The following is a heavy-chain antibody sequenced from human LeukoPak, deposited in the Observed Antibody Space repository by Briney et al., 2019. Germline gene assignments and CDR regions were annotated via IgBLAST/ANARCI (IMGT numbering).Heavy chain of an antibody. Sequence: ASVKVSCKASGYTFTSYDINWVRQATGQGLEWMGWINPNSGGTNYAQKFQGRVTMTRDTSTSTVYMELSSLRSEDTAVYYCAREIGPIQLHLWGSAFDYWGQGTLVTVSS. CDR1: GYTFTSYD. V-gene: IGHV1-2*02. J-gene: IGHJ4*02. D-gene: IGHD5-24*01. CDR3: AREIGPIQLHLWGSAFDY. CDR2: INPNSGGT.